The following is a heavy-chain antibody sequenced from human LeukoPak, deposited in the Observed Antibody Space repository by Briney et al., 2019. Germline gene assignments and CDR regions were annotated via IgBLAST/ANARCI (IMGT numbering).Heavy chain of an antibody. CDR2: INPNSGGT. V-gene: IGHV1-2*02. CDR1: GYTFTCYY. D-gene: IGHD1-7*01. Sequence: ASVKVSCKASGYTFTCYYMHWVRQAPGQGLEWMGWINPNSGGTNYAQKFQGRVTMTRDTSISTAYMELSRLRSDDTAVYYCARVKRNWNYPFDPWGQGTLVTVSS. J-gene: IGHJ5*02. CDR3: ARVKRNWNYPFDP.